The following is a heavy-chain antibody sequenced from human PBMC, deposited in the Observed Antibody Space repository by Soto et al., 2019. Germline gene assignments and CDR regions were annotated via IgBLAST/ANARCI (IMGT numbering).Heavy chain of an antibody. V-gene: IGHV3-30*18. Sequence: VQLVESGGGVVQPGRSLRLSCAASGFTFSDYAMHWVRQAPGKGLEWVAVVSHDGRNTHYADSVKGRFTISRDSSKNTVSLEMTSLRTEDTAVYYWAKGGRQWLVTSDFNYCGQGALVTVSS. D-gene: IGHD6-19*01. CDR2: VSHDGRNT. CDR1: GFTFSDYA. CDR3: AKGGRQWLVTSDFNY. J-gene: IGHJ4*02.